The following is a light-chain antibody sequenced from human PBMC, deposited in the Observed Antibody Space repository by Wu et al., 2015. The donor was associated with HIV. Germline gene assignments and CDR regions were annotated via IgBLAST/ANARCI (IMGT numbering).Light chain of an antibody. CDR3: QQYDTYSYS. V-gene: IGKV1-5*03. CDR1: QSIGSW. J-gene: IGKJ2*03. Sequence: DIQMTQSPSTLSASVGDRVTITCRASQSIGSWLAWYQQKPRKAPNLLIYKASSLESGVPSRFSGSGSGTEFTLTISSLQPDDFATYYCQQYDTYSYSFGQGTKAGDQT. CDR2: KAS.